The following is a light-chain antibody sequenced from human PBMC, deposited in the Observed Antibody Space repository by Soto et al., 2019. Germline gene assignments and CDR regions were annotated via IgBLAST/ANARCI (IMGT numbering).Light chain of an antibody. J-gene: IGKJ1*01. V-gene: IGKV1-17*01. CDR2: GSS. CDR3: QQYNTYSPERT. Sequence: DIQMTQSPSSLSASVGDRVTITCRASQAIRNDLAWYQQKPGRAPKRLIYGSSSLQSGVPSRFSGRGSGTEFTLTISSLQPDDFATYYCQQYNTYSPERTFGQGTKVDI. CDR1: QAIRND.